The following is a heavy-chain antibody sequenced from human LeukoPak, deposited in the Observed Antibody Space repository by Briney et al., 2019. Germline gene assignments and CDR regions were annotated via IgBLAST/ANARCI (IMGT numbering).Heavy chain of an antibody. D-gene: IGHD3-10*01. V-gene: IGHV4-34*01. CDR3: AGDGSGTYYHDY. CDR2: INHSGST. CDR1: GGSFSGYY. Sequence: PSETLSLTCAVYGGSFSGYYWSWIRQPPGKGLEWIGEINHSGSTNYNPSLKSRVTISVDTSKNQFSLKLSSVTAADTAVYYCAGDGSGTYYHDYWGQGTLVTVSS. J-gene: IGHJ4*02.